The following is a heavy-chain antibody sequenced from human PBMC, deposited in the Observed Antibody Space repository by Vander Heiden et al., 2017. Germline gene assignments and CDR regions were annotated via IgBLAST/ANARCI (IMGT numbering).Heavy chain of an antibody. CDR2: INTSNNNT. V-gene: IGHV1-18*04. CDR3: GRAWAAVTSAGAGC. Sequence: QVQLVQSGPEAKQPGASVKVSCKASGHRFRGYTMTWVRQAPGQGLDWMGWINTSNNNTNYAQKFRGRVTMTADTSTSTMYLELSTLTPDDTAIYYGGRAWAAVTSAGAGCWGQGTLVTVSS. CDR1: GHRFRGYT. J-gene: IGHJ4*02. D-gene: IGHD4-17*01.